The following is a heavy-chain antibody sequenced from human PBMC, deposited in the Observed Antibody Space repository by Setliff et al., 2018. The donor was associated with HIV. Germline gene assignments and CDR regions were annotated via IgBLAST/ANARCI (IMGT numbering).Heavy chain of an antibody. CDR1: GYRFSSYG. J-gene: IGHJ3*01. D-gene: IGHD6-13*01. V-gene: IGHV1-18*01. CDR2: INVHNGAT. Sequence: GASVKVSCKASGYRFSSYGITWVRHAPGQGLEWMRWINVHNGATKFAQRFQDRLTMTTDTSTTTAYMDLRSLRSDDTAVYYCARGLPADGYAFDLWGQGTMVTVSS. CDR3: ARGLPADGYAFDL.